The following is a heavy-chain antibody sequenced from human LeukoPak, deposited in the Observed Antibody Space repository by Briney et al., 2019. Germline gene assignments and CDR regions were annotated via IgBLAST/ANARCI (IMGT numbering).Heavy chain of an antibody. CDR1: GGSISSSSYY. CDR2: IYYSGST. Sequence: AETLSLTCTVSGGSISSSSYYWGWIRQPPGKGLQWFGSIYYSGSTYYNPSLKSRVTISVDTSKNQFSLKLSSVTAADTAVYYCAARYYYDSSGALGRFDYWGQGTLVTVSS. J-gene: IGHJ4*02. CDR3: AARYYYDSSGALGRFDY. D-gene: IGHD3-22*01. V-gene: IGHV4-39*01.